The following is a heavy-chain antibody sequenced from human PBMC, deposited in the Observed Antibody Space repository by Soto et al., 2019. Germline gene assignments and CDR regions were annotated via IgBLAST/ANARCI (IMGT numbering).Heavy chain of an antibody. D-gene: IGHD3-10*01. V-gene: IGHV3-30*03. CDR1: GFTFSSYG. J-gene: IGHJ4*02. CDR3: ATYVVHPFDY. Sequence: GGSLRLSCAASGFTFSSYGMHWVRQAPGKGLEWVAVISYDGSNKYYADSVKGRFTISRDNSKNTLYLQMNSLRAEDTAVYYCATYVVHPFDYWGQGTLDTVSS. CDR2: ISYDGSNK.